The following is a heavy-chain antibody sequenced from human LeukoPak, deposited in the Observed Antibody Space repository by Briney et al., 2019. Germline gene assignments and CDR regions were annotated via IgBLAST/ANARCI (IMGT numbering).Heavy chain of an antibody. CDR2: ISDSGGST. Sequence: RSGGSLRLSCAASGVSFSSCVMSWVRQAPGKGLEWVSGISDSGGSTYYADSVKGRFTIARDNSKNTLYLQMNSLGAEDTAVYYCAKDAATGSWYFDLWGRGTLVTVSS. V-gene: IGHV3-23*01. CDR1: GVSFSSCV. J-gene: IGHJ2*01. D-gene: IGHD3-9*01. CDR3: AKDAATGSWYFDL.